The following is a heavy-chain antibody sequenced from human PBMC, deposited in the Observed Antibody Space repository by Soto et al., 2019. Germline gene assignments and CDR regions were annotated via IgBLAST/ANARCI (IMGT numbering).Heavy chain of an antibody. CDR2: MYWDDDK. CDR1: GFSLSITRMA. D-gene: IGHD6-19*01. Sequence: QITLKESGPTLVKPTQTLTLTCTFSGFSLSITRMAVGWIRQPPGKALEWLALMYWDDDKRYSPFLKSRLTITKDTSKNQVVLTMSNMDPVDTARYYCAHIVVAGLGYYFDYWGQGTLVTVSS. J-gene: IGHJ4*02. V-gene: IGHV2-5*02. CDR3: AHIVVAGLGYYFDY.